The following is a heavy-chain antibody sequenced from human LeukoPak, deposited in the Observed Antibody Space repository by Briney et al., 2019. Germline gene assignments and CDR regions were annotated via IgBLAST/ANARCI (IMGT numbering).Heavy chain of an antibody. Sequence: SETLSLTCTVSGGSISSSSYYWGWLRQPPGTGLEWIGSIYYSGSTYYNPSLKSRVTISVDTSKNQFSLKLSSVTAADTAVYYCARQWGHYDFWSGYQYYFDYWGQGTLVTVSS. CDR3: ARQWGHYDFWSGYQYYFDY. CDR1: GGSISSSSYY. D-gene: IGHD3-3*01. V-gene: IGHV4-39*01. CDR2: IYYSGST. J-gene: IGHJ4*02.